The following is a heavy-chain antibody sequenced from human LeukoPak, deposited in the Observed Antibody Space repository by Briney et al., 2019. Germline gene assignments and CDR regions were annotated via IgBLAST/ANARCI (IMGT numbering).Heavy chain of an antibody. Sequence: GGSLRLSCAASGFTFSSYWMHWVRQAPGKGLVCVSRINSDGSSTTYADSVKGRFTVSRDNAKNTLYLQVNNLRAEDTAVYYCARGPNSNWSGLDFWGQGTLLTVSS. J-gene: IGHJ4*02. V-gene: IGHV3-74*01. CDR3: ARGPNSNWSGLDF. D-gene: IGHD6-6*01. CDR2: INSDGSST. CDR1: GFTFSSYW.